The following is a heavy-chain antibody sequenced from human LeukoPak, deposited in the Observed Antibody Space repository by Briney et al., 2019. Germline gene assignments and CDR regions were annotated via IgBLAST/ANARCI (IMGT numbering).Heavy chain of an antibody. Sequence: GVSLRLSCAASRFTFSNVWMSWVRQAPGKGLEWVGHIKSKTDGGTTDYAAPVKGRFTISRDDSENMVYLQMNTLKTEDTAVYYCTTEGCSSTSCYADYWGRGTLVTVSS. CDR3: TTEGCSSTSCYADY. V-gene: IGHV3-15*01. CDR1: RFTFSNVW. J-gene: IGHJ4*02. D-gene: IGHD2-2*01. CDR2: IKSKTDGGTT.